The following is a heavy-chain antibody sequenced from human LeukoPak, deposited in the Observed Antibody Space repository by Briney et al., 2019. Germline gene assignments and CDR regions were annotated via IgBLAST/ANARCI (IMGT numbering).Heavy chain of an antibody. V-gene: IGHV3-33*01. CDR1: GFTFGSYG. CDR2: IWYDGSNK. D-gene: IGHD1-26*01. CDR3: ARGGYGGTTYPYYFDY. J-gene: IGHJ4*02. Sequence: GGSLRLSCAASGFTFGSYGMHWVRQAPGKGLEWVAVIWYDGSNKYYADSVKGRFTISRDNSKNTLYLQMNSLRAEDTAVYYCARGGYGGTTYPYYFDYWGQGTLVTVSS.